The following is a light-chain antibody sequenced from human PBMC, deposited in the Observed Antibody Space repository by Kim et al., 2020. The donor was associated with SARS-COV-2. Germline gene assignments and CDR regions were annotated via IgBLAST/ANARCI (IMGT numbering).Light chain of an antibody. CDR3: QQRSGWPLT. J-gene: IGKJ4*01. V-gene: IGKV3-11*01. Sequence: LSPGERATLSCRASQSVRSYLGWYRQKPGQAPRLLIYDTSNRAPGIPARFSGSGSGTDFTITISSLEPEDFAIYYCQQRSGWPLTFGGGTKVDIK. CDR2: DTS. CDR1: QSVRSY.